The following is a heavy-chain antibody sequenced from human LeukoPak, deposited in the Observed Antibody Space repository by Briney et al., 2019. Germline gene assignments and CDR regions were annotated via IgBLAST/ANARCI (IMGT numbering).Heavy chain of an antibody. D-gene: IGHD3-3*01. CDR1: GGTFSSYT. CDR3: ARGLRFFAGGYMDV. J-gene: IGHJ6*03. Sequence: SVKVSCKASGGTFSSYTISWVRQAPGQGLQWMGGIIPILGIANYAQKFQGRVTITADKSTSTAYMELSSLRSEDTAVYYCARGLRFFAGGYMDVWGKGTTVTVSS. CDR2: IIPILGIA. V-gene: IGHV1-69*10.